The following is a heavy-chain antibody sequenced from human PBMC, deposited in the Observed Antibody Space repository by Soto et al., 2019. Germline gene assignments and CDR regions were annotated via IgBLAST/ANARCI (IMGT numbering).Heavy chain of an antibody. CDR1: GFTLRTNT. V-gene: IGHV3-23*01. J-gene: IGHJ4*02. D-gene: IGHD3-10*01. Sequence: EGRVRLYCSVSGFTLRTNTKTWGRQAPGKGLEWVSSVGGSGDGTYYADSVKGRFTISRDNSKNTLYLQMNSLRAEDTAIYYCAKAREVTLVRISLAQWGQGTLGAVSS. CDR3: AKAREVTLVRISLAQ. CDR2: VGGSGDGT.